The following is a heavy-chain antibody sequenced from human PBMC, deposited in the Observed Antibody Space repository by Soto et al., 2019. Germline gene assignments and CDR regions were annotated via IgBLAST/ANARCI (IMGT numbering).Heavy chain of an antibody. V-gene: IGHV3-11*06. CDR3: ARILITMVRGVIITSWFDP. J-gene: IGHJ5*02. D-gene: IGHD3-10*01. CDR2: ISSSSSYT. CDR1: GFTFSDYY. Sequence: GGSLRLSXAASGFTFSDYYMSWIRQAPGKGLEWVSYISSSSSYTNYADSVKGRFTISRDNAKNSLYLQMNSLRAEDTAVYYCARILITMVRGVIITSWFDPWGQGTLVTVSS.